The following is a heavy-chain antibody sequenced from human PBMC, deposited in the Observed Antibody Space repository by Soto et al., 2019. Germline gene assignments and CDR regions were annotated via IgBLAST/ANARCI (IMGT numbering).Heavy chain of an antibody. CDR2: ISSSSYI. J-gene: IGHJ4*02. D-gene: IGHD3-10*01. Sequence: EVQLVESGGGLVKPGGSLRLSCAASGFTFSSYSMNWVRQAPGKGLEWVSSISSSSYIYYADSVKGRFTISRDNAKNSLYLQMNSLRAEDTAVYYCARLWFGELLPFLDYWGQGTLVTVSS. CDR3: ARLWFGELLPFLDY. CDR1: GFTFSSYS. V-gene: IGHV3-21*01.